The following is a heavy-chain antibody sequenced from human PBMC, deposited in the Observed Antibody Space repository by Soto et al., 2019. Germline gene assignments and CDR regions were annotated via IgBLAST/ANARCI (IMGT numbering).Heavy chain of an antibody. D-gene: IGHD2-2*01. Sequence: EVQLVESGGGLVKPGGSLRLSCAASGFTFSSYSMNWVRQAPGKGLEWVSSISSSSSYIYYADSVKGRFTISRDNAKNSLYLQMNSLRAEDTAVYYCARDRGYCSSTSCYSSENFDYWGQGTLVTVSS. CDR1: GFTFSSYS. CDR3: ARDRGYCSSTSCYSSENFDY. V-gene: IGHV3-21*01. CDR2: ISSSSSYI. J-gene: IGHJ4*02.